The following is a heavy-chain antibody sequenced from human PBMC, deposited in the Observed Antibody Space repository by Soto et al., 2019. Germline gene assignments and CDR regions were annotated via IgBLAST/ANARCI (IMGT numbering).Heavy chain of an antibody. CDR3: ARGGVRVYSGSWHED. Sequence: QVQLVQSGAEVKKPGASVKVSCKASGYTFTSYGISWVRQAPGQGLEWMGWISAYNGNTNDAQKLQGRVTMTTDTTTSTAYMELRSLRCGDTGVYYCARGGVRVYSGSWHEDWGQGTLVTPSS. D-gene: IGHD6-13*01. CDR2: ISAYNGNT. CDR1: GYTFTSYG. J-gene: IGHJ1*01. V-gene: IGHV1-18*01.